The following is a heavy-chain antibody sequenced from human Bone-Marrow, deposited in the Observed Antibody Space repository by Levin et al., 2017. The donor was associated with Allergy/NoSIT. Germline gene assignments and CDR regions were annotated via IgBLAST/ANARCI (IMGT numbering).Heavy chain of an antibody. CDR1: GFTFSNYW. Sequence: GESLKISCAASGFTFSNYWMSWVRQAPGKGLEWVANIKQDGSVKYYVDSVKGRFTISRDNAKNSLYLQMNSLRAEDTAVYYCARIGYSSSSFDYWGQGTLVTGSS. J-gene: IGHJ4*02. V-gene: IGHV3-7*01. CDR3: ARIGYSSSSFDY. D-gene: IGHD6-6*01. CDR2: IKQDGSVK.